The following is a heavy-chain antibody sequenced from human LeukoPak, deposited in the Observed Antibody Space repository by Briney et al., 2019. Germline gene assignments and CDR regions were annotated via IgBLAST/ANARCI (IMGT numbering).Heavy chain of an antibody. D-gene: IGHD5-18*01. CDR2: IIPIFGTA. CDR1: GGTFSSYA. Sequence: GASVKVSCKASGGTFSSYAISWVRQAPGQGLEWMGGIIPIFGTANYAQKFQGRVTITTDESTSTAYMELCSLRSEDTAVYYCARGLGYSYSFDYWGQGTLVTVSS. J-gene: IGHJ4*02. CDR3: ARGLGYSYSFDY. V-gene: IGHV1-69*05.